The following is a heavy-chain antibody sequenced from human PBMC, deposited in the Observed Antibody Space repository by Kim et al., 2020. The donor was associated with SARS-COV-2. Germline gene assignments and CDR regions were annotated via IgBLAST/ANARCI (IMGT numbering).Heavy chain of an antibody. J-gene: IGHJ4*02. V-gene: IGHV3-30*18. Sequence: WGSLRLSCAASGFTFNTYGMHWVRQSPGKGLEWVAVISYDGSKKYYADSVKGRFTISRDNSKNTLYLQMNSLRIEDTAVYYCAKSFSGSYFGYDYWGQGTLVTVS. CDR2: ISYDGSKK. D-gene: IGHD1-26*01. CDR1: GFTFNTYG. CDR3: AKSFSGSYFGYDY.